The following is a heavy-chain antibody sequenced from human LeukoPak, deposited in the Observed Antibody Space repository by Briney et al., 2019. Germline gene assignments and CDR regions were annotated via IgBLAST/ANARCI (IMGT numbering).Heavy chain of an antibody. J-gene: IGHJ5*02. D-gene: IGHD3-16*01. CDR1: GGSISSGGYY. Sequence: SETLSLTCTVSGGSISSGGYYWSWIRQHPGTGLEWIGYIYYSGGTYYNPSLKSRVTISVDTSKNQFSLKLSSVTAADTAVYYCARYDREAWFDPWGQGTLVTVSS. CDR3: ARYDREAWFDP. CDR2: IYYSGGT. V-gene: IGHV4-31*03.